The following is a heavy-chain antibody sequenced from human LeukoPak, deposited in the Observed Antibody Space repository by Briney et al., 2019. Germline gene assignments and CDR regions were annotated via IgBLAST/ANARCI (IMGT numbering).Heavy chain of an antibody. V-gene: IGHV3-73*01. CDR3: TRLPLYDSSVNTDY. D-gene: IGHD3-22*01. Sequence: GESLRLSCAAAGFTFSGSGMHWVRQASGKGLEWVGRLRSEANRYATAYAASVKGRFTTSRDDSKNTAYLQMNSLKTEDTAVYYCTRLPLYDSSVNTDYWGQGTLVTVSS. CDR1: GFTFSGSG. J-gene: IGHJ4*02. CDR2: LRSEANRYAT.